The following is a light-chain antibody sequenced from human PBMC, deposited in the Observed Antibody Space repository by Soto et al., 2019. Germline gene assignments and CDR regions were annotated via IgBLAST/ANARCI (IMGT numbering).Light chain of an antibody. Sequence: QSVLTQPPSVSGAPGQRVTISCTGSSSNIGAGYDVHWYQQFPGTAPKLLIYGNSNRPSGVPDRFSGSKSGTSASLAITGLQVEDEADYYCQSYDTSLSGNVVFGGGTKLTVL. V-gene: IGLV1-40*01. J-gene: IGLJ2*01. CDR3: QSYDTSLSGNVV. CDR2: GNS. CDR1: SSNIGAGYD.